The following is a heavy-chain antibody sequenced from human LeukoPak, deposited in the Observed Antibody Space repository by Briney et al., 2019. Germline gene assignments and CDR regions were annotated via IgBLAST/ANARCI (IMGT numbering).Heavy chain of an antibody. CDR2: ISDDGSRQ. D-gene: IGHD3-10*01. CDR3: VKDRTGTYTLDY. V-gene: IGHV3-30-3*02. J-gene: IGHJ4*02. Sequence: PRGSLRLSCAATGFTFNNYAIHWGRQAPGKGLEWVAFISDDGSRQHYADSVKGRFTISRDNSKNTLNLQMNSLRAEDTAVYYCVKDRTGTYTLDYWGQGTLVTVSS. CDR1: GFTFNNYA.